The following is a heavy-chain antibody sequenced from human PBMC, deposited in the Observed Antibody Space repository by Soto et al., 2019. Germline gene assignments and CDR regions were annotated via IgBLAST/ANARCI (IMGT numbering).Heavy chain of an antibody. CDR2: IYSGGYT. CDR3: ATRRGGGGY. J-gene: IGHJ4*02. D-gene: IGHD3-10*01. V-gene: IGHV3-53*01. Sequence: EVQLVESGGGLIQPGGSLRLSCAVSGFTVSNNYMSWVRQAPGKGLEGVSVIYSGGYTAYGDSVKGRFTISRDNSKNTIFQQRKTRRADDRAVFYWATRRGGGGYGGQGTLVTVSS. CDR1: GFTVSNNY.